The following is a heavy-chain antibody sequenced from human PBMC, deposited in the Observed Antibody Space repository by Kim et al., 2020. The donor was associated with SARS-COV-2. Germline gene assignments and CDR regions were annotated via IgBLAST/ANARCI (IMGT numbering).Heavy chain of an antibody. D-gene: IGHD3-22*01. V-gene: IGHV4-31*03. J-gene: IGHJ3*02. CDR1: GGSISSGGYY. CDR3: AREAPPLYYYDSSGYYYWAFDI. CDR2: IYYSGST. Sequence: SETLSLTCTVSGGSISSGGYYWSWIRQHPGKGLEWIGYIYYSGSTYYNPSLKSRVTISVDTSKNQFSLKLSSVTAADTAVYYCAREAPPLYYYDSSGYYYWAFDIWGQGTMVTVSS.